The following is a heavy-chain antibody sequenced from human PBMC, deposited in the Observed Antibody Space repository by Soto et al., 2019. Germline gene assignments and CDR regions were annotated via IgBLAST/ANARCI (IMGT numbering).Heavy chain of an antibody. CDR1: GFTFSSYA. V-gene: IGHV3-23*01. Sequence: GGSLRLSCAASGFTFSSYAMSWVRQAPGKGLEWVSAISGSGGSTYYADSVKGRFTISRDNSKNTLYLQMNSLRAEDTAVYYCAKGERRGSIVATIFDYWGQGTLVTVSS. CDR3: AKGERRGSIVATIFDY. D-gene: IGHD5-12*01. CDR2: ISGSGGST. J-gene: IGHJ4*02.